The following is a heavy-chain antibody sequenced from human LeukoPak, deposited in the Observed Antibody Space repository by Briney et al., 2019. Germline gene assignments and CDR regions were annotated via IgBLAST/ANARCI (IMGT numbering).Heavy chain of an antibody. Sequence: GGSLRLSCAASGFTFSSYGMHWVRQAPGKGLEWVAVIWYDGSNKYYADSVKGRFTISRDNSKNTLYLQMYSLRAEDTAVYYCARDGIVGATTSAFDIWGQGTMVTVSS. D-gene: IGHD1-26*01. J-gene: IGHJ3*02. CDR2: IWYDGSNK. CDR3: ARDGIVGATTSAFDI. V-gene: IGHV3-33*01. CDR1: GFTFSSYG.